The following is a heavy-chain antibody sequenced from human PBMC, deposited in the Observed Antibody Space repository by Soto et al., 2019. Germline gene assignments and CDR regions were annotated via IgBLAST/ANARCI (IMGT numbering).Heavy chain of an antibody. V-gene: IGHV2-5*02. J-gene: IGHJ6*02. CDR1: AFSLSTGGVG. CDR2: IYWDDDK. CDR3: IQSRCGGDCLQSYASYYYYGMDV. Sequence: SGPTLVNPTQTLTLTCTFSAFSLSTGGVGVGWIRQPPGRALEWLALIYWDDDKRYSPSLRSRLTITKDTSKNQVVLTMTNMDPVDTATYYCIQSRCGGDCLQSYASYYYYGMDVWGQGTTVTVSS. D-gene: IGHD2-21*02.